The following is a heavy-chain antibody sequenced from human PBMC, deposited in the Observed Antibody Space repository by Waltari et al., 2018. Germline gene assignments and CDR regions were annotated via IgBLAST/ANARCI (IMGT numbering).Heavy chain of an antibody. CDR3: ARETLWWNFDY. CDR2: ISSSGSTI. V-gene: IGHV3-48*03. D-gene: IGHD3-10*01. J-gene: IGHJ4*02. CDR1: GFTFSSYE. Sequence: EVQLVESGGGLVQPGGSLRLSCAASGFTFSSYEMNWVRQAPGKGLGWVSYISSSGSTIYYADSVKGRFTISRDNAKNSLYLQMNSLRAEDTAVYYCARETLWWNFDYWGQGTLVTVSS.